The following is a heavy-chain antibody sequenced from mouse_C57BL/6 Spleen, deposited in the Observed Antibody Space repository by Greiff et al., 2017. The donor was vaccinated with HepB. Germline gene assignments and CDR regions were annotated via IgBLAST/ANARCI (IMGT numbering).Heavy chain of an antibody. V-gene: IGHV1-82*01. CDR3: ARSSSYVDY. CDR2: IYPGDGDA. CDR1: GYAFSSSW. Sequence: VQLQQAGPELVKPGASVKISCKASGYAFSSSWMKWVKQRPGKGLEWIGRIYPGDGDANYNGKVKGKVTLTADKSSSTAYMQLSSLTSEESAVYFCARSSSYVDYWGQGTTLTVSS. J-gene: IGHJ2*01. D-gene: IGHD1-1*01.